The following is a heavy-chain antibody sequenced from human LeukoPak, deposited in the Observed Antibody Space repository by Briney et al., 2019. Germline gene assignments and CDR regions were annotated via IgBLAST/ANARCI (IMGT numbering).Heavy chain of an antibody. V-gene: IGHV4-59*08. CDR1: GGSISSYY. CDR2: IYYSGST. D-gene: IGHD2-2*01. CDR3: ARGEAWRYCSSTSCSGAFDI. J-gene: IGHJ3*02. Sequence: SETLSLTCTVSGGSISSYYWSWIRQPPGKGREWSGYIYYSGSTYYNPSLKSRVTISVDTSKNQCSLKLSSVTAADTAVYYCARGEAWRYCSSTSCSGAFDIWGQGTMVTVSS.